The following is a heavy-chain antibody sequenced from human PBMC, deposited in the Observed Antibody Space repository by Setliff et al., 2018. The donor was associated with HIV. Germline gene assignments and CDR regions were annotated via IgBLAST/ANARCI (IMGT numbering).Heavy chain of an antibody. Sequence: RLSCAVSGFIFNTYSMNWVRQAPGKGLEWVSYIGGSGSAIYYADSVKGRFTISRDNAKNSLYLQLNSLRAEDSAVYYCVRDASPDYDSGGYSAGGHWGRGTLVTVSS. CDR3: VRDASPDYDSGGYSAGGH. D-gene: IGHD3-22*01. V-gene: IGHV3-48*04. CDR1: GFIFNTYS. CDR2: IGGSGSAI. J-gene: IGHJ4*02.